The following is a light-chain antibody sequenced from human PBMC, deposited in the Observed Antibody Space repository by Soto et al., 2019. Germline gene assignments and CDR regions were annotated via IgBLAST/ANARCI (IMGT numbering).Light chain of an antibody. V-gene: IGKV1-27*01. CDR3: QKYDSAPET. CDR2: AAS. J-gene: IGKJ1*01. CDR1: QGISSS. Sequence: DIQMTQSPSSLSASVGDRVTITCRASQGISSSLAWYQQKPGKVPKVLIYAASTLQSGVPSRFSGSGSGTEFSLTIINLQPEDVATYYCQKYDSAPETFGQGTKVEIK.